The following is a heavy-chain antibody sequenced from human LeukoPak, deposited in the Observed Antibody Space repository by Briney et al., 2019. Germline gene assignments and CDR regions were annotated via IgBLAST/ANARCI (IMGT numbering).Heavy chain of an antibody. Sequence: GGSLRLSCAASGFTFSSYWMSWVRQAPGRGLEWVANIRQDGSEKYYVDSVKGRFTISRDNAKNSLYLQMNSLRAEDTAVYYCARVAVAGPLDYWGQGTLVTVSS. V-gene: IGHV3-7*03. CDR2: IRQDGSEK. D-gene: IGHD6-19*01. CDR1: GFTFSSYW. CDR3: ARVAVAGPLDY. J-gene: IGHJ4*02.